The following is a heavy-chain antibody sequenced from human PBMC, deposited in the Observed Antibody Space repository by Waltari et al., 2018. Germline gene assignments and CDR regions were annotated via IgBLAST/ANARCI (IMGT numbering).Heavy chain of an antibody. D-gene: IGHD6-13*01. CDR2: IIPIFATV. V-gene: IGHV1-69*08. Sequence: QVQLVQSGAEVKKPGSSVMVSCKVSGDPPTNYAIHWVRQAPGQGLEWVGRIIPIFATVNFAQKFQDRVTITAATSTSTAYMEVSSLRSDDTAMYYCAVTLSAAPFYGLDVWGQGTTVTVFS. CDR1: GDPPTNYA. CDR3: AVTLSAAPFYGLDV. J-gene: IGHJ6*02.